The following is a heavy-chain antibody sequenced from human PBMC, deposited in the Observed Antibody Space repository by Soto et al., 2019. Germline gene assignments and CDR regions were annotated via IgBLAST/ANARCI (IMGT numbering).Heavy chain of an antibody. Sequence: GASVKVSCKASGYTFTSYGISWVRQAPGQGLEWMGWISAYNGNTNYAQKLQGRVTMTTDTSTSTAYMELRSLRSDDTAVYYCAREGSITIFGVVNNYYYYYMDVWGKGTTVTVSS. V-gene: IGHV1-18*01. CDR1: GYTFTSYG. J-gene: IGHJ6*03. D-gene: IGHD3-3*01. CDR2: ISAYNGNT. CDR3: AREGSITIFGVVNNYYYYYMDV.